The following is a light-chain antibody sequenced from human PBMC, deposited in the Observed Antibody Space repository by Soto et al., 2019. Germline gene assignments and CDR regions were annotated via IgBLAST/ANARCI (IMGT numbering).Light chain of an antibody. V-gene: IGKV1-39*01. CDR1: RTINTY. CDR3: QQTYRAPLT. Sequence: DVRMTQSPSSLSASVGDTITITCRASRTINTYLNWFQQKPGEPPRLLIYGASTLHDGVPSRFSGSGSGADFTLTISGLQPEDFASYHCQQTYRAPLTFGGGTKVEIK. J-gene: IGKJ4*01. CDR2: GAS.